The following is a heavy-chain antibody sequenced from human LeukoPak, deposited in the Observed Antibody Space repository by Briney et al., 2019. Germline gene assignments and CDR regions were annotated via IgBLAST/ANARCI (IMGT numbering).Heavy chain of an antibody. V-gene: IGHV4-39*01. Sequence: SETLSLTCTVSGGSVNSSSYYWGWIRQPPGKALEWIGSVYHSGYTYYNPSLKSRVTISIDTSKNQFSLRLSSVTAVDTAVYYCARSSMFRGVTFDYWGQGTLVTVSS. J-gene: IGHJ4*02. D-gene: IGHD3-10*01. CDR3: ARSSMFRGVTFDY. CDR2: VYHSGYT. CDR1: GGSVNSSSYY.